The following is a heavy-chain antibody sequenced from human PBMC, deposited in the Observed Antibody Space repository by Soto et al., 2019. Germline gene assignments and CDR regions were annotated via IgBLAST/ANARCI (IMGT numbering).Heavy chain of an antibody. CDR1: GGSIATSSYF. V-gene: IGHV4-39*02. CDR3: SRRAPEGFDP. Sequence: SKTRSLTCTVSGGSIATSSYFCAWSRHPPGKGLERIGRIDYRGAIYNNPSLKSRVTISVESSKNHFSLKLDSVTAADTALYYCSRRAPEGFDPWGQGTLVTVSS. CDR2: IDYRGAI. J-gene: IGHJ5*02.